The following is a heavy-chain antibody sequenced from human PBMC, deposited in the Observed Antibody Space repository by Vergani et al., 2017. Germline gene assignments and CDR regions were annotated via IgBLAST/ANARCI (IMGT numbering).Heavy chain of an antibody. Sequence: QVQLQESGPGLVKPSETLSLTCTVSGGSISSYYWSWIRQPPGKGLEWIGYIDYSGSTNYNPSLKSRVTISVDTSKNQFSLKLSSVTAADTAVYYCARGGDGYNYNYWGQGTLVTVSS. CDR3: ARGGDGYNYNY. J-gene: IGHJ4*02. D-gene: IGHD5-24*01. CDR1: GGSISSYY. CDR2: IDYSGST. V-gene: IGHV4-59*01.